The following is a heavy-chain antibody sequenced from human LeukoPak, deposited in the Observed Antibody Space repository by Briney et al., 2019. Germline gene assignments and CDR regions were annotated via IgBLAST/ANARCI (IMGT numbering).Heavy chain of an antibody. CDR3: ARGTGAAAGPDRGIH. J-gene: IGHJ4*02. CDR2: ISGGNT. Sequence: GGSLRLSCAASGFTVGNNYMNWVRQAPGKGLEWVSGISGGNTFYADSVKGRFTISRDNSKSTLYLQMDSLRVEDTAIYYCARGTGAAAGPDRGIHWGQGTLVTVSS. CDR1: GFTVGNNY. V-gene: IGHV3-53*01. D-gene: IGHD6-13*01.